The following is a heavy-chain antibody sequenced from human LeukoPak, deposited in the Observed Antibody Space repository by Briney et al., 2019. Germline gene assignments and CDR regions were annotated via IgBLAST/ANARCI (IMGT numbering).Heavy chain of an antibody. CDR1: GVTFSNAW. CDR3: SENMGV. J-gene: IGHJ6*02. Sequence: GGSLRLSCAVSGVTFSNAWMNWVRQAPGKGLEWVGRIKSKTEGGTIDYAAPVKGRFTISRDDSKNTLYLQMNSLKTEDTAVYFCSENMGVWGQGTTVTVSS. CDR2: IKSKTEGGTI. V-gene: IGHV3-15*07.